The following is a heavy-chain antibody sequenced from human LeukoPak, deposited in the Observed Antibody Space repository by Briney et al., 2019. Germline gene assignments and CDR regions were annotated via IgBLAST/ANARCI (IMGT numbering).Heavy chain of an antibody. CDR2: ISYDGSNK. J-gene: IGHJ6*02. CDR3: ASTGGYSSGWYNYYYYYGMDV. Sequence: GGSLRLSCAASGFTFSSYAMHWVRQAPGKGLEWVAVISYDGSNKYYADSVKGRFTISRDNSKNTLCLQMNSLRAEDTAVYYCASTGGYSSGWYNYYYYYGMDVWGQGTTVTVSS. V-gene: IGHV3-30*04. D-gene: IGHD6-19*01. CDR1: GFTFSSYA.